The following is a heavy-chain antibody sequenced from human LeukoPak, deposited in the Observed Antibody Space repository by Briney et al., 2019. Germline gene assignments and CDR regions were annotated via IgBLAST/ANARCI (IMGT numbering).Heavy chain of an antibody. CDR3: ARANSSSWYFQH. CDR2: IYYSGST. Sequence: SETLSLTCTVSGGSISSSSYYWGWNRQPPGKGLQWIVSIYYSGSTYYNPSLKSRVTISVDTSKNQFSLKLSSVTAADTAVYYCARANSSSWYFQHWGQGTLVTVSS. V-gene: IGHV4-39*01. J-gene: IGHJ1*01. D-gene: IGHD6-13*01. CDR1: GGSISSSSYY.